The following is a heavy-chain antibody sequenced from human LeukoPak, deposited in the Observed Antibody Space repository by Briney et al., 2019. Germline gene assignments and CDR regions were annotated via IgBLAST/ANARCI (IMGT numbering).Heavy chain of an antibody. J-gene: IGHJ4*02. CDR3: AHTQTMVPFDY. CDR1: GFSLSTSGVD. V-gene: IGHV2-5*02. D-gene: IGHD3-10*01. Sequence: SGPTLVKPTQTLTLTCTFSGFSLSTSGVDVGWIRQPPGKALEWLALISWDDDNRYSPSLKSRLTFTKDTSKNQVVLTMTNMDPVDTATYYCAHTQTMVPFDYWGQGTLVTVSS. CDR2: ISWDDDN.